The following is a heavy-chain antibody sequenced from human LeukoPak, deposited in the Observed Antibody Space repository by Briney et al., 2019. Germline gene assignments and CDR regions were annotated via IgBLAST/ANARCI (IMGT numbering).Heavy chain of an antibody. V-gene: IGHV1-18*01. D-gene: IGHD6-19*01. Sequence: ASVKVSCKASGYTFTSYGISWVRQAPGQGLEWMGWISAYNGNTNYAQKPQGRVTMTTDTSTSTAYMELRSLRSDDTAVYYCAREVYSSGWYEDRYYGMDVWGQGTTVTVSS. CDR2: ISAYNGNT. CDR1: GYTFTSYG. J-gene: IGHJ6*02. CDR3: AREVYSSGWYEDRYYGMDV.